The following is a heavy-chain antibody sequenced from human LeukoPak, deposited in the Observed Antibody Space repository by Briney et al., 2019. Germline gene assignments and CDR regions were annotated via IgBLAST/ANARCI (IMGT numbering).Heavy chain of an antibody. CDR1: GYTFTGYY. J-gene: IGHJ4*02. CDR2: INPNSGGT. V-gene: IGHV1-2*02. Sequence: ASVKVSCRASGYTFTGYYMHWVRQAPGQGLEWMGWINPNSGGTNYAQKFQDRVTMTRDTSISTAYMELSRLRSDDTAVYYCARGYYDFWSGPPLDWGQGTLVTVSS. CDR3: ARGYYDFWSGPPLD. D-gene: IGHD3-3*01.